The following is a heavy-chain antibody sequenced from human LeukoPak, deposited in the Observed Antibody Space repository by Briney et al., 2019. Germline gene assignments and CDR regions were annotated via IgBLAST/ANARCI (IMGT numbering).Heavy chain of an antibody. Sequence: GGSLRLSCAASGFTFSNYAMSWVRQAPGKGLEWVSAIGDSGTTTYYADSMKGRFTISRDNSKNTLYLQMNSLRAEDTAVYYCAKEGRFGELLPPDYWGQGTLVTVSS. V-gene: IGHV3-23*01. J-gene: IGHJ4*02. CDR2: IGDSGTTT. D-gene: IGHD3-10*01. CDR1: GFTFSNYA. CDR3: AKEGRFGELLPPDY.